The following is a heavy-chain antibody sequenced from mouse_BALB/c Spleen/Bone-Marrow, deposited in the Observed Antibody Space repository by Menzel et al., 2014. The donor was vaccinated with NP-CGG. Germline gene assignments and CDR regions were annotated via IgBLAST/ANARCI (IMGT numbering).Heavy chain of an antibody. Sequence: VQLQQSGTELVKPGASVKLSCKASGYTFTTYYIYWVKQRAGQGLEWIGETNPSNGGTNFNEKYKSKATLTVDKSSSTSYMQLSSLTSEDSAVYCCTRDGHNYYAMDYWGQGTSVTVSS. CDR1: GYTFTTYY. CDR3: TRDGHNYYAMDY. CDR2: TNPSNGGT. J-gene: IGHJ4*01. D-gene: IGHD2-3*01. V-gene: IGHV1-53*01.